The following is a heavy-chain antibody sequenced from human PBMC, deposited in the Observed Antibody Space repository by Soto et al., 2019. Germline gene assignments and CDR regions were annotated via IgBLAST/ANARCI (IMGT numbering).Heavy chain of an antibody. Sequence: QVQLLESGPGLVKSSQTLSLTCAISGDSVSSNSGVWNWIRQSPSRGIEWLVRTYYRSQWYSDYSRSVRSRITVSPDTSKNQFSLHLSSMTPEDTAVYYCVRSSHWSFDSWGQGALVIVSS. CDR1: GDSVSSNSGV. D-gene: IGHD2-8*02. V-gene: IGHV6-1*01. J-gene: IGHJ4*02. CDR2: TYYRSQWYS. CDR3: VRSSHWSFDS.